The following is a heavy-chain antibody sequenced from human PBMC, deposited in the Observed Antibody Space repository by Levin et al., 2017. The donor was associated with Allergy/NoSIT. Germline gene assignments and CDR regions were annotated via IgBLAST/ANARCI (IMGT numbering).Heavy chain of an antibody. CDR2: ISFDGSNE. V-gene: IGHV3-30*18. CDR3: AKSGVVRHDSGSHIDY. CDR1: DFTFSIYA. D-gene: IGHD3-10*01. Sequence: LSLTCAASDFTFSIYAMHWVRQAPGKGLEWVAVISFDGSNEYYTDSVKGRFTISRDNSKNTLYLQMNSLRAEDTAVYYCAKSGVVRHDSGSHIDYWGQGTLVTVSS. J-gene: IGHJ4*02.